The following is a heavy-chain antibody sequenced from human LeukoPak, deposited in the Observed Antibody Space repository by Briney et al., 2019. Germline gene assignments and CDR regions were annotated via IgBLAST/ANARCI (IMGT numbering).Heavy chain of an antibody. CDR2: IYTSGST. J-gene: IGHJ4*02. CDR3: ARGGSIVGATIDY. V-gene: IGHV4-61*02. D-gene: IGHD1-26*01. Sequence: SQILSLTCTVSGGSISSGSYYWSWIRQPAGKGLEWIGRIYTSGSTNYNPSLKSRVTISVDTSKNQFSLKLSSVTAADTAVYYCARGGSIVGATIDYWGQGTLVTVSS. CDR1: GGSISSGSYY.